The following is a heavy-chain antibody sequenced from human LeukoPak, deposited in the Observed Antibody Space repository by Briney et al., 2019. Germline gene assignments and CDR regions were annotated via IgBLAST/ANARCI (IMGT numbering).Heavy chain of an antibody. CDR1: GYTFTSYG. CDR3: ASGTSYYDFWSGYYKDDAFDI. Sequence: ASVKVSCKASGYTFTSYGISWVRQAPGQGLEWMGWISAYNGNTNYAQKLQGRVTMTTDTSTSTAYMELRSLRSDDTAVYYCASGTSYYDFWSGYYKDDAFDIWGQGTMVTVSS. CDR2: ISAYNGNT. D-gene: IGHD3-3*01. V-gene: IGHV1-18*01. J-gene: IGHJ3*02.